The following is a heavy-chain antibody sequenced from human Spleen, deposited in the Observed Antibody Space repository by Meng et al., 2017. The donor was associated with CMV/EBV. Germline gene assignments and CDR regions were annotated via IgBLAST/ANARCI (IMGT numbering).Heavy chain of an antibody. D-gene: IGHD2-15*01. CDR2: INPNSGGT. V-gene: IGHV1-2*02. Sequence: GADVKEPGAQLKVSRQASGYTFTGCYRHWVRQDPGQGLEWMGWINPNSGGTNYAQKFQGRVTMTRDTSISTAYMELSRLRSDDTAVYYCARYVRGYCSGGSCGWFDPWGQGTLVTVSS. CDR3: ARYVRGYCSGGSCGWFDP. CDR1: GYTFTGCY. J-gene: IGHJ5*02.